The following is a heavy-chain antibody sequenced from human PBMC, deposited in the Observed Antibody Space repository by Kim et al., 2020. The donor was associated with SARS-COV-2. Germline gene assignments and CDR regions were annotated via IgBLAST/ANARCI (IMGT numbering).Heavy chain of an antibody. V-gene: IGHV3-23*01. J-gene: IGHJ4*02. CDR1: GFTFSSYA. D-gene: IGHD2-15*01. CDR3: ARNGFVVPGAGGVGY. CDR2: ISGSGDNT. Sequence: GGSLRLSCAASGFTFSSYAMSWVRQAPGKGLEWVSGISGSGDNTYYADSVKGRFTISRDNSKNTLYLQMSSLRAEDSAIYYCARNGFVVPGAGGVGYWGQGTLVTVSS.